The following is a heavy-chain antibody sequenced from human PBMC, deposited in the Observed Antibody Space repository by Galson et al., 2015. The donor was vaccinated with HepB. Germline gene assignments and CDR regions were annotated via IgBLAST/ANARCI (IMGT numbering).Heavy chain of an antibody. CDR2: IKSKTDGGTT. V-gene: IGHV3-15*01. CDR1: GFTFSNAW. D-gene: IGHD5-18*01. J-gene: IGHJ4*02. CDR3: TALDTDMVTGVY. Sequence: SLRLSCAASGFTFSNAWMNWVRQAPGKGLEWVGRIKSKTDGGTTDYAAPVKGRFTISRDDSKNTLYLQMNSLKTEDTAVFYCTALDTDMVTGVYWGQGTLVTVSS.